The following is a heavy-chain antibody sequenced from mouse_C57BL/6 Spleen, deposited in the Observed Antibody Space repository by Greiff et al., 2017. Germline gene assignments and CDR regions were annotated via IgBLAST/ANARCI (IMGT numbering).Heavy chain of an antibody. D-gene: IGHD1-1*01. CDR3: TRGDYGPFAY. CDR1: GFTFSSYA. V-gene: IGHV5-9-1*02. CDR2: ISSGGDYI. J-gene: IGHJ3*01. Sequence: EVKLMESGEGLVKPGGSLKLSCAASGFTFSSYAMSWVRQTPEKRLEWVAYISSGGDYIYYADTVKGRFTISRDNAMNTLYLQMSSLKSEDTAMYYCTRGDYGPFAYWGQGTLVTVSA.